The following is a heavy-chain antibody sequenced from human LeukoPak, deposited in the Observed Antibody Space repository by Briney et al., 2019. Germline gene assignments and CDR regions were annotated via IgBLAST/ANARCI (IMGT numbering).Heavy chain of an antibody. CDR3: TRDWGCSSTSCYGGGFDY. J-gene: IGHJ4*02. V-gene: IGHV3-49*03. Sequence: GGSLRLSRTASGFTFGDYAMSWFRQAPGKGLEWVGFIRSKAYGGTTEYAASVKGRFTISRDDSKSIAYLQMNSLKTEDTAVYYCTRDWGCSSTSCYGGGFDYWGQGTLVTVSS. CDR1: GFTFGDYA. D-gene: IGHD2-2*01. CDR2: IRSKAYGGTT.